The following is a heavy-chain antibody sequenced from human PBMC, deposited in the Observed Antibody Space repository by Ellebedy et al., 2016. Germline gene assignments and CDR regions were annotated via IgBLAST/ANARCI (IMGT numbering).Heavy chain of an antibody. V-gene: IGHV4-39*01. Sequence: SETLSLTXSVSGGSISSSTNYWGWIRQSPGKGLEWIGSIYYSGNTYYNPSLKSRVTISVDTSKNQFSLELSSVTAAGTAVYYCASSLYCSGGSCSLVYWGQGTLVTVSS. CDR3: ASSLYCSGGSCSLVY. D-gene: IGHD2-15*01. J-gene: IGHJ4*02. CDR2: IYYSGNT. CDR1: GGSISSSTNY.